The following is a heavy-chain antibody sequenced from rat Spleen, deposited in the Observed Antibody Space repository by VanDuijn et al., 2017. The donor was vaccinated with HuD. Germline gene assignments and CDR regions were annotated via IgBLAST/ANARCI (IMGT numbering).Heavy chain of an antibody. J-gene: IGHJ2*01. CDR1: GFTFSNYG. CDR3: TTGTF. CDR2: INSDGGGT. V-gene: IGHV5-27*01. Sequence: EVQLVESGGGLVQPARSMKLSCAASGFTFSNYGMAWVRQAPKKGLEWVTYINSDGGGTYYRDSVKGRFTISRDDAKNTLYLQMDSLRSEDTATYYCTTGTFWGQGVMVTVSS.